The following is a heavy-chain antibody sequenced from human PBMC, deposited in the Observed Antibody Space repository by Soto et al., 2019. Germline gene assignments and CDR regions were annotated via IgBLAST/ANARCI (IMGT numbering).Heavy chain of an antibody. CDR3: GRYEGIVSSRPSFYDY. CDR2: IAPYNGNT. Sequence: GPEVQKPGASVKVSCKASGYTFTSFTIVWVRQAPGQGLEWMGWIAPYNGNTDYVQRLQGRVTLTTHTSTSTAYMELRSLRSADTDIYYCGRYEGIVSSRPSFYDYWGQGTLVTVSS. CDR1: GYTFTSFT. D-gene: IGHD2-15*01. J-gene: IGHJ4*02. V-gene: IGHV1-18*01.